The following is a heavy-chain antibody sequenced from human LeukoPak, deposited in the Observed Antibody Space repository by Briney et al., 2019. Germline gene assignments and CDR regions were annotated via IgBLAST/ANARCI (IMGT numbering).Heavy chain of an antibody. D-gene: IGHD6-13*01. V-gene: IGHV1-2*02. CDR3: ATQQLVSFDY. Sequence: ASVTVSCKASGYTFTGYYMHWLRQAPAQGLEWMGWISPNSGGTNYAQKFQGRVTMTRDTSISTAYMELSRLRSDDTAVYYCATQQLVSFDYWGQGTLVTVSS. CDR2: ISPNSGGT. CDR1: GYTFTGYY. J-gene: IGHJ4*02.